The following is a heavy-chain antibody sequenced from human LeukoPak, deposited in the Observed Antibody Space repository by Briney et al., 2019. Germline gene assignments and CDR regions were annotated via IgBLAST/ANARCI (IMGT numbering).Heavy chain of an antibody. Sequence: GGSLRLSCAASGFTFSSYAMSWVRQAPGKGLEWVSAISGSGDSTYYGDSVKGRFTISRDNSKNTLYLQMNSLRAEDTAVYYCTKTRPLDSSSWSHGDYWGQGTLVTVSS. V-gene: IGHV3-23*01. CDR1: GFTFSSYA. D-gene: IGHD6-13*01. CDR2: ISGSGDST. J-gene: IGHJ4*02. CDR3: TKTRPLDSSSWSHGDY.